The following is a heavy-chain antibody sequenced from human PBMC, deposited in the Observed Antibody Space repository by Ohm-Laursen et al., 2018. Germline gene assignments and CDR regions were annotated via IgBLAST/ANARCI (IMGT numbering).Heavy chain of an antibody. V-gene: IGHV3-7*01. CDR2: INQDGSEK. CDR3: ARGVGPSVVPWWWLYDY. CDR1: GFAFSNSW. D-gene: IGHD2-15*01. Sequence: SLRLSCAASGFAFSNSWLTWVRQAPGKGLEWVAHINQDGSEKNYGDSVKGRFTISRDNARNSLYLQMNSLRAEDTAVYYCARGVGPSVVPWWWLYDYWGQGTLVTVSS. J-gene: IGHJ4*02.